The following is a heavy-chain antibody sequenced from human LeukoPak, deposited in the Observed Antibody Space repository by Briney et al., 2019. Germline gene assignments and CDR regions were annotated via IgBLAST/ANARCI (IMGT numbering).Heavy chain of an antibody. CDR1: GYTFTSYD. Sequence: ASVKVSCKASGYTFTSYDINWVRQATGQGLEWMGWMNPNSGNTGYAQKFQGRVTITRNTSISTAYMELSSLRSEDTAVYYCARGSSSSYPFYYYYYMDVWGKGTTVTVSS. CDR2: MNPNSGNT. J-gene: IGHJ6*03. V-gene: IGHV1-8*03. CDR3: ARGSSSSYPFYYYYYMDV. D-gene: IGHD6-6*01.